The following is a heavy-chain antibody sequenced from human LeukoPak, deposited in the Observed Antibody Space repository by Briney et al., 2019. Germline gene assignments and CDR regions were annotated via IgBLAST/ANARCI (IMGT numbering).Heavy chain of an antibody. Sequence: GGSLRLSCAASGFSFSSYWVHWVRQAPGKGLVWVSRIRSDGGDTSYADSVKGRFTISRDNAKNTLYLQMNSLRAEDTAVYYCARDEVLGSGSYWDWGQGTLVTVSS. CDR1: GFSFSSYW. CDR2: IRSDGGDT. D-gene: IGHD3-10*01. CDR3: ARDEVLGSGSYWD. J-gene: IGHJ4*02. V-gene: IGHV3-74*01.